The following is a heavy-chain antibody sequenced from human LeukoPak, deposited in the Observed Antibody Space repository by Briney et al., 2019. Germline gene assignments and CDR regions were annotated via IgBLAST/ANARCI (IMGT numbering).Heavy chain of an antibody. CDR3: ATYEWELFNYGMDV. J-gene: IGHJ6*02. CDR2: FDPEDGET. D-gene: IGHD1-26*01. CDR1: GYXLTELS. Sequence: ASVKVSCKVSGYXLTELSMHWVRQAPGKGLEWMGGFDPEDGETIYAQKFQGRVTMTEDTCTDTAYMELSSLRSEDTAVYYCATYEWELFNYGMDVWGQGTTVTVSS. V-gene: IGHV1-24*01.